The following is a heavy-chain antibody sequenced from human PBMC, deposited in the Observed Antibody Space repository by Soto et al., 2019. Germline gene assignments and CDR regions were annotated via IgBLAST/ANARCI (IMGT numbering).Heavy chain of an antibody. V-gene: IGHV3-21*01. J-gene: IGHJ6*02. CDR3: ASRHYGMDV. CDR1: GFTFSSYS. CDR2: ITSSSSYI. Sequence: EVELVESGGGLVKPGGSLRLSCAASGFTFSSYSMNWVRQAPGKGLEWVSSITSSSSYIYYADSVKGRFTISGDNAKNSLYLQMNSLRAEDTAVYYCASRHYGMDVWGQGTTVTVSS.